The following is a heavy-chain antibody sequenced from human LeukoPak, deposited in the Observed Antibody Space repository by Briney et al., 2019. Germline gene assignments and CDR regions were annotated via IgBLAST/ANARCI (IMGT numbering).Heavy chain of an antibody. J-gene: IGHJ4*02. D-gene: IGHD1-26*01. CDR1: GFTFSSYS. CDR3: ARDLIVGAIGFAY. CDR2: ISSSSSYI. Sequence: GGSLRLSCAASGFTFSSYSMNWVRQAPGKGLEWVSSISSSSSYIYYADSVKGRFTISRDNANNSLYLQMNSLRAEDTAVYYCARDLIVGAIGFAYWGQGTLVTVSS. V-gene: IGHV3-21*01.